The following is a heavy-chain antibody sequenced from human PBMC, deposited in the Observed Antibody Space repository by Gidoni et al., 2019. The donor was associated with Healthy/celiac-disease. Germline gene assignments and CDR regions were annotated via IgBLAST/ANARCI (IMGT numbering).Heavy chain of an antibody. Sequence: QVQLVESGGGVVQPGRSLRLSCAASGFTFSSYAMHWVRQAPGKGLEWVAVISYDGSNKYYADSVKGRFTISRDNSKNTLYLQMNSLRAEDTAVYYCAREFGYYYDSSGEAYYYYGMDVWGQGTTVTVSS. CDR2: ISYDGSNK. CDR1: GFTFSSYA. D-gene: IGHD3-22*01. V-gene: IGHV3-30-3*01. J-gene: IGHJ6*02. CDR3: AREFGYYYDSSGEAYYYYGMDV.